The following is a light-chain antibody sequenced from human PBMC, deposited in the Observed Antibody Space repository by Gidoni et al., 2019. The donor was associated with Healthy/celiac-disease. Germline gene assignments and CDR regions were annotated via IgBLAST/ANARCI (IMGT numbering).Light chain of an antibody. Sequence: DIQLTQSPSFLSASVGDRVTITCRASQDISSYLAWYQQKPGKAPELLIYAASILQSGVPSRFSGRGSGTEFTLIISSLQPADFATYYCQQLNSYAFGQGTKVDSK. CDR1: QDISSY. CDR2: AAS. J-gene: IGKJ2*01. CDR3: QQLNSYA. V-gene: IGKV1-9*01.